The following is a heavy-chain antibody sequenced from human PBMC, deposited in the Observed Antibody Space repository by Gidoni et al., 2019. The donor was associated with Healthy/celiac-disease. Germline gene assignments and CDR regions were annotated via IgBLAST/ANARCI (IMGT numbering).Heavy chain of an antibody. CDR2: INPNSGGT. V-gene: IGHV1-2*04. D-gene: IGHD3-16*01. Sequence: QVQLVQSGAEVKKPGASVKVSCKASGYTFTGSYMHWVRQAPGQGLEWMGWINPNSGGTNYAQKFQGWVTMTRDTSISTAYMELSRLRSDDTAVYYCAREGGAYYYYYGMDVWGQGTTVTVSS. J-gene: IGHJ6*02. CDR3: AREGGAYYYYYGMDV. CDR1: GYTFTGSY.